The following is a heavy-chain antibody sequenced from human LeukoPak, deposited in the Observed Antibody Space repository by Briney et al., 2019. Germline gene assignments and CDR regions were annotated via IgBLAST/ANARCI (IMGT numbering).Heavy chain of an antibody. CDR2: IRQDGGEK. Sequence: GGSLRLSCAVSGFTFSSYWMNWVRQAPGKGPEWVASIRQDGGEKSYVDSVKGRFTISRDNTKNSLYLQINSLRAEDTAVYYCARDGTAAGLYFDLWGQGTLVTVSS. CDR1: GFTFSSYW. CDR3: ARDGTAAGLYFDL. J-gene: IGHJ4*01. V-gene: IGHV3-7*01. D-gene: IGHD6-13*01.